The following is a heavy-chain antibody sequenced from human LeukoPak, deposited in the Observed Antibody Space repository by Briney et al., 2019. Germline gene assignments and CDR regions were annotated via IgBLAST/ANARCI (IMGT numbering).Heavy chain of an antibody. Sequence: GGSLRLSCAGSGFTLSSNWMHWVRQAPGEGLVWVSRIYSDGSRTNYADSVKGRFTISGDNAKNTQYLQMNSLRAEDTAVYYCARSGRRGAFDIWGQGTMVTVSS. J-gene: IGHJ3*02. CDR2: IYSDGSRT. D-gene: IGHD1-26*01. CDR1: GFTLSSNW. V-gene: IGHV3-74*01. CDR3: ARSGRRGAFDI.